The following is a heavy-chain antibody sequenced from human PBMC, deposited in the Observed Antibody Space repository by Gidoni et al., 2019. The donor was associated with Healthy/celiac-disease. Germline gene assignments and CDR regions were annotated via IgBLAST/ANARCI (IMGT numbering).Heavy chain of an antibody. J-gene: IGHJ4*02. CDR1: GGSISSYY. D-gene: IGHD6-13*01. V-gene: IGHV4-59*12. Sequence: QVQLQESGPGLVKPSETLSLTCTVSGGSISSYYWSWIRQPPGKGLEWIGYIYYSGSTNYNPSLKSRVTISVDTSKNQFSLKLSSVTAADTAVYYCARGIPAFIAAAGYYFDYWGQGTLVTVSS. CDR2: IYYSGST. CDR3: ARGIPAFIAAAGYYFDY.